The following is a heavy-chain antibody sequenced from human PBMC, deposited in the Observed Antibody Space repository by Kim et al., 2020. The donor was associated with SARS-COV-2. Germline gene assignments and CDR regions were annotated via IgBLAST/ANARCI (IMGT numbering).Heavy chain of an antibody. CDR2: IHYSGST. V-gene: IGHV4-39*01. CDR1: GGSISSSSYY. Sequence: SETLSLTCTVSGGSISSSSYYWGWIRQPPGKGLEWIGSIHYSGSTYYNPSLKSRVTISVDTSKNQFSLKLSSVTAADTAVHYCARSMDPRRAAVLLFYY. D-gene: IGHD6-13*01. J-gene: IGHJ4*01. CDR3: ARSMDPRRAAVLLFYY.